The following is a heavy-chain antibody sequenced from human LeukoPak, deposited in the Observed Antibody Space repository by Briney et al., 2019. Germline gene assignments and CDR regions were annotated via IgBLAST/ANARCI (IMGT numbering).Heavy chain of an antibody. CDR2: VSYTGST. Sequence: SETLSLTCTVSGGSISSGSYYWAWIRQPPGKGLEWIATVSYTGSTYYNPSLKGRVTISVDTSKSQFSLKLTSVAAADTAVYYCARLPAVRYFLFDSWGQGTLVTVSS. V-gene: IGHV4-39*01. CDR3: ARLPAVRYFLFDS. CDR1: GGSISSGSYY. D-gene: IGHD2-2*01. J-gene: IGHJ4*02.